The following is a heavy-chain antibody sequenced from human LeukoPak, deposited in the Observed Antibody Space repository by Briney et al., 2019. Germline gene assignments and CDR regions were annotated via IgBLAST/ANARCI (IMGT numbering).Heavy chain of an antibody. CDR1: GGSISSYY. CDR2: ISDIGSI. D-gene: IGHD2-8*02. V-gene: IGHV4-59*08. CDR3: AGHHPRNTVDF. Sequence: PSETLSLTCPVSGGSISSYYWSRIRQPPGKGLEWIAYISDIGSINYNPSLKSRVTISLDTSKNQFSLKLSSVTAADTAVYYCAGHHPRNTVDFWGQGTLVTVSS. J-gene: IGHJ4*02.